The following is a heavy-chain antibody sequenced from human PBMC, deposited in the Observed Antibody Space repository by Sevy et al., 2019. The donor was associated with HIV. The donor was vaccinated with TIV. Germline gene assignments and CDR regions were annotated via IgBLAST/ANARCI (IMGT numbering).Heavy chain of an antibody. D-gene: IGHD3-22*01. Sequence: GGSLRLSCTASGFTFSSAWMSWVRQAPGKGLEWVGRIKSEFDGGAIDYAAPVKGRFNISREDSKNTVDLEMNSLKTEDTAVYYCITDPAYRYYDEEVINYYFYGMDVWGQGTTVTVSS. CDR2: IKSEFDGGAI. CDR1: GFTFSSAW. J-gene: IGHJ6*02. CDR3: ITDPAYRYYDEEVINYYFYGMDV. V-gene: IGHV3-15*01.